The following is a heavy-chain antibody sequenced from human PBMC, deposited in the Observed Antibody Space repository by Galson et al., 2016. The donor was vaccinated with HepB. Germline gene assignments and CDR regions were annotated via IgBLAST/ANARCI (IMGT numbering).Heavy chain of an antibody. D-gene: IGHD1-1*01. CDR2: IRGGSSGT. CDR3: AKDHVNINWYVGRSGGMDV. J-gene: IGHJ6*02. V-gene: IGHV3-23*01. Sequence: SLRLSCAASGFTLSNYAMSWVRQAPGKGLEWVSSIRGGSSGTYYAASVKGRFTISRDNSKNTVFLQMNNLRAEDTAIYYCAKDHVNINWYVGRSGGMDVWGQGTTVTVSS. CDR1: GFTLSNYA.